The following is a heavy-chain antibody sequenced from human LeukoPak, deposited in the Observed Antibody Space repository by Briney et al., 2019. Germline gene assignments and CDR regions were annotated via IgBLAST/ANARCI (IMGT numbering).Heavy chain of an antibody. J-gene: IGHJ4*02. CDR3: ASYGSGSYGGYYFDC. V-gene: IGHV5-51*01. CDR1: GYSFTSYW. Sequence: GESLKISCKGSGYSFTSYWIGWVRQMPGKGLEWMGIIYPGDSDTRYSPSFQGQVTISADKSISTAYLQWSSLKASDTAMYYCASYGSGSYGGYYFDCWGQGTLVTVSS. D-gene: IGHD3-10*01. CDR2: IYPGDSDT.